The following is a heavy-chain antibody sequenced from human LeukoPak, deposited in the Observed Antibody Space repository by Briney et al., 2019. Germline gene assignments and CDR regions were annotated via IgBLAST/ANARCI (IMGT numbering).Heavy chain of an antibody. V-gene: IGHV1-69*06. J-gene: IGHJ4*02. CDR3: ARVGYDSSGYYFDN. CDR2: ILPFLGQA. D-gene: IGHD3-22*01. CDR1: GGTFSTHP. Sequence: SVKVSCKASGGTFSTHPISWVRQAPGQGLEWMGGILPFLGQANFAQTFQDRLTITADKSTTTVYLELSSLRAADTAVYYCARVGYDSSGYYFDNWGQGTLVTVSS.